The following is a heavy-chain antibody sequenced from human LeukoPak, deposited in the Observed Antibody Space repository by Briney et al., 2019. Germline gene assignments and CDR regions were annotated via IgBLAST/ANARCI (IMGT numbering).Heavy chain of an antibody. J-gene: IGHJ4*02. CDR3: ARRENDY. CDR1: GYTFTGYY. V-gene: IGHV1-2*06. Sequence: ASVKVSCKASGYTFTGYYIHWVRQAPGQGLEWMGRINPNNGDTNYAQKFQGRVTMTRDTAISTVYMELSRLRSDDTAVYYCARRENDYWGQGTLVTVSS. D-gene: IGHD1-26*01. CDR2: INPNNGDT.